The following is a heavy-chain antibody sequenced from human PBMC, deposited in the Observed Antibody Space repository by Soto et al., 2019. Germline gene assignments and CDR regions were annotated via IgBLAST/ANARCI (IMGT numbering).Heavy chain of an antibody. Sequence: GLSLRLSCAASGFTFSSYEMDWVRQAPGKGQEWVSYISSSGSTIYYADSVKGRFTISRDNAKNSLYLQMNSLRAEDTAVYYCAIEGAAWPDYYYGMDVWGQGTT. CDR2: ISSSGSTI. D-gene: IGHD6-25*01. CDR1: GFTFSSYE. CDR3: AIEGAAWPDYYYGMDV. J-gene: IGHJ6*02. V-gene: IGHV3-48*03.